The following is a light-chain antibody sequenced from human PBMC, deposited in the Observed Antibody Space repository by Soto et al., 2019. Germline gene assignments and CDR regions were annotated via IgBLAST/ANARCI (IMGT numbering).Light chain of an antibody. Sequence: QSVLTQPASVSGSPGQSNTISCTGSSNDVGRYNQVSWYQQHPGKAPKVMIYEGSQRPSGVSNRFSGSKSGNTASLTISGLQAEDEADYYCCSYVGSTTYVFGTGTKLTVL. CDR3: CSYVGSTTYV. CDR1: SNDVGRYNQ. CDR2: EGS. V-gene: IGLV2-23*01. J-gene: IGLJ1*01.